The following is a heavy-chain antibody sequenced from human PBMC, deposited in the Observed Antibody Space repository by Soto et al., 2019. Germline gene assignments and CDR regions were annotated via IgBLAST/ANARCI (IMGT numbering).Heavy chain of an antibody. J-gene: IGHJ4*02. CDR3: TRGNTGYWNFDY. CDR2: INGDGTST. D-gene: IGHD5-12*01. Sequence: EVQLVESGGDLVQTGGSLRLSCVATGFTSSSYWMHWVRQAPGKGLVWVSRINGDGTSTSYADSVKGRFTISRDNARNTLFLQVNSLRAEDTAVYFCTRGNTGYWNFDYWGQGTLVTVSS. CDR1: GFTSSSYW. V-gene: IGHV3-74*01.